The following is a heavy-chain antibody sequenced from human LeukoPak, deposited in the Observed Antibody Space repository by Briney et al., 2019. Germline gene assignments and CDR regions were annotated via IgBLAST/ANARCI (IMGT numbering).Heavy chain of an antibody. CDR1: GGSISTYY. D-gene: IGHD1-26*01. CDR3: ARHSGSRDAFDI. V-gene: IGHV4-59*08. CDR2: IYYSGSP. Sequence: SETLSLTCTVSGGSISTYYCSWIRQPPGKGLEWIGYIYYSGSPNYNPSLKSRVTISVDTSKNQFSLKLSSVTAADTAVYYCARHSGSRDAFDIWGQGTMVTVSS. J-gene: IGHJ3*02.